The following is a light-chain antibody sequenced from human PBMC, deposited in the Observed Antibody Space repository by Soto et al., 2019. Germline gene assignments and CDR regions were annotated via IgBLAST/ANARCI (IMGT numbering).Light chain of an antibody. CDR1: QSVGSTY. CDR3: QQYGTYPIT. J-gene: IGKJ5*01. CDR2: GAS. Sequence: EIVLTQSPGTLSLSPGERATLSCRASQSVGSTYLAWYQHNNGQPPRILIYGASTRDPGITARFSGGGSGTDFTLTISRLEPADFEVYYCQQYGTYPITFGQGTRLEIK. V-gene: IGKV3-20*01.